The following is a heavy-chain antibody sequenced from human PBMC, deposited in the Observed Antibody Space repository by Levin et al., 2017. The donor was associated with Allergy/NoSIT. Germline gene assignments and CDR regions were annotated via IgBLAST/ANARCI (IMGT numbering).Heavy chain of an antibody. CDR1: GYTLTALS. D-gene: IGHD3-10*01. CDR3: ATTAEVYGSGTHKALVY. CDR2: FDPEDGET. J-gene: IGHJ4*02. Sequence: GGSLRLSCQVSGYTLTALSMHWVRQAPGNGLEWMGGFDPEDGETIYAQKFQGRVTMTEDTSTDTTYMELSSLRSEDTAVYYCATTAEVYGSGTHKALVYWGQGTLVTVSS. V-gene: IGHV1-24*01.